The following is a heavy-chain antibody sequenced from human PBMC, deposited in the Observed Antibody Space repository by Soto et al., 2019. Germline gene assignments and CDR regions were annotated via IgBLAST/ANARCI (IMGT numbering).Heavy chain of an antibody. Sequence: EVQLLESGGGLVQPGGSLRLSCAASGFTFSSYAMSWVRQAPGKGLEWVSSISSSSSYIYYADSVKGRFTISRDNAKNSLYLQMNSLRAEDTAVYYCASGGYDSSGYYLGGAYYYYGMDVWGQGTTVTVSS. V-gene: IGHV3-21*01. J-gene: IGHJ6*02. D-gene: IGHD3-22*01. CDR2: ISSSSSYI. CDR3: ASGGYDSSGYYLGGAYYYYGMDV. CDR1: GFTFSSYA.